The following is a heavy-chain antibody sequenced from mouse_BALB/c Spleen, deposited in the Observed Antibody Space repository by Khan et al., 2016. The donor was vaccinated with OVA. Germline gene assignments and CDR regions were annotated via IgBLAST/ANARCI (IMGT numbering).Heavy chain of an antibody. J-gene: IGHJ3*01. V-gene: IGHV1-4*01. CDR3: VRDGAYHRNDGWFAY. Sequence: QVQLKESGAELARPGASVKMSCKASGYTFTSYTIHWIKLRPGQGLEWIGYINPSNGYTNYNQKFKDKATLTADKSSTIAYMELSSLTSDDSALYNCVRDGAYHRNDGWFAYWGQGTLVTVSA. D-gene: IGHD2-14*01. CDR1: GYTFTSYT. CDR2: INPSNGYT.